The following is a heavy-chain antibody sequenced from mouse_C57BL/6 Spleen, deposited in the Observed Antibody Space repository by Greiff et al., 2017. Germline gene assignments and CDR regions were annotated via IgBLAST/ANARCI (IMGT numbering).Heavy chain of an antibody. Sequence: QVQLQQSGAELVRPGASVTLSCKASGYTFTDYEMHWVKQTPVHGLEWIGAIDPETGGTAYNQKFKGKAILTADKSSSTAYMELRSLTSEDSAVYYCTRFGDYDQGLDYWGQGTTLTVSS. J-gene: IGHJ2*01. V-gene: IGHV1-15*01. CDR2: IDPETGGT. CDR1: GYTFTDYE. CDR3: TRFGDYDQGLDY. D-gene: IGHD2-4*01.